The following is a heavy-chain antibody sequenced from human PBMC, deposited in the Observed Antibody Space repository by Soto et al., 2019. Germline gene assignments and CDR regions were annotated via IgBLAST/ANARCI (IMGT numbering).Heavy chain of an antibody. D-gene: IGHD2-2*01. J-gene: IGHJ4*02. CDR1: GGSFHGYY. Sequence: SETLSLTCAVYGGSFHGYYWRWIRQPPGKGLEWIGYIYYSGSTNYNPSLKSRVTISVDTSKNQFSLKLSSVTAADTAVYYCAQQALTSASFDYWGQGTLVTVSS. V-gene: IGHV4-59*01. CDR2: IYYSGST. CDR3: AQQALTSASFDY.